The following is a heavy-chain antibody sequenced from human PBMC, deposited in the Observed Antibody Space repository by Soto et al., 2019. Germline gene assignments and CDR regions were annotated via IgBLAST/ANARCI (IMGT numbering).Heavy chain of an antibody. J-gene: IGHJ6*02. V-gene: IGHV3-49*03. CDR1: GFTFGDYA. CDR2: IRSKAYGETT. D-gene: IGHD2-2*01. CDR3: TRYTYTSRYSYFGMDV. Sequence: GGSLRLSCTCFGFTFGDYAISWSRQAPGKGLEWVGVIRSKAYGETTDYGAPVKGRFTILRDDSKSIAYLQLNSLQSEDTGVYYCTRYTYTSRYSYFGMDVWGHGTAVTVSS.